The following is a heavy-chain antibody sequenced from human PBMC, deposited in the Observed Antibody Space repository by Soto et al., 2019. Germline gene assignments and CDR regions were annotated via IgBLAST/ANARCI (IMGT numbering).Heavy chain of an antibody. V-gene: IGHV1-69*02. J-gene: IGHJ6*02. CDR1: GGTFSSYT. D-gene: IGHD3-10*01. CDR3: ARSYGSGSYYNHYYYYYGMDV. CDR2: IIPILGIA. Sequence: SVKVSCKASGGTFSSYTISWVRQAPGQGLEWMGRIIPILGIANYAQKFQGRVTITADKSTSTAYVELSSLRSEDTAVYYCARSYGSGSYYNHYYYYYGMDVWGQGTTVTVSS.